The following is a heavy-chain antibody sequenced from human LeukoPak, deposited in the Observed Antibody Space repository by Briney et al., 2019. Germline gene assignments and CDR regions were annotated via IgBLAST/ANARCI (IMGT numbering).Heavy chain of an antibody. Sequence: PGGSLRLSCSSSGFTFSDHHRSWLRQAPGKGLEWVSNIGIGGSSIDYADSVKGRFTISRDDAKNSLYLQMNSLRAEDTAVYYCARDHVVPGLLFDHWGQGTLVSVSS. CDR1: GFTFSDHH. CDR2: IGIGGSSI. CDR3: ARDHVVPGLLFDH. V-gene: IGHV3-11*04. J-gene: IGHJ4*02. D-gene: IGHD3-10*01.